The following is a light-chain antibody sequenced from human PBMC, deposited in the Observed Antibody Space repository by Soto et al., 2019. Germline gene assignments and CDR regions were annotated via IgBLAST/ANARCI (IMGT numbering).Light chain of an antibody. J-gene: IGKJ4*01. CDR1: QSVSSSY. CDR3: QQYGSSPLT. V-gene: IGKV3-20*01. Sequence: EILLTQSPVTLSLSPVERATLSRPASQSVSSSYLAWYQKKPGQDPRLVIYGESSRATGIPDRFSGSGSGTDFNLTISRLETEDFAVYFCQQYGSSPLTFGGGTKLDIK. CDR2: GES.